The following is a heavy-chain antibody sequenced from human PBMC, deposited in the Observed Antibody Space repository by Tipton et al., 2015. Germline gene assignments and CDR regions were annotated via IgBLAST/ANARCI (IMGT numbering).Heavy chain of an antibody. D-gene: IGHD3-22*01. V-gene: IGHV4-31*03. Sequence: TLSLTCTVSGGSISSGGYYWYWIRQHPGKGLEWIGYIYYSGSTYYNPSLKSRVTISVDTSKNQFSLKLSSVTAADTAVYYCARSPRDYYESSGYYGRYGMDVWGQGTTVTVSS. CDR2: IYYSGST. CDR3: ARSPRDYYESSGYYGRYGMDV. CDR1: GGSISSGGYY. J-gene: IGHJ6*02.